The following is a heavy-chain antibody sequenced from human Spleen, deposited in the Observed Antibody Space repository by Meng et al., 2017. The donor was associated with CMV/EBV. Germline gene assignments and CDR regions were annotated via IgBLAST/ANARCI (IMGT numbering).Heavy chain of an antibody. J-gene: IGHJ1*01. CDR3: ARGIVVVIATQGEYFQH. D-gene: IGHD2-21*01. V-gene: IGHV3-48*04. CDR1: GFTFNNYW. Sequence: GGSLRLSCVVSGFTFNNYWMHWVRQAPGKGLEWVSYISSSGSTIYYADSVKGRFTISRDNAKNSLYLQMNSLRAEDTAVYYCARGIVVVIATQGEYFQHWGQGTLVTVSS. CDR2: ISSSGSTI.